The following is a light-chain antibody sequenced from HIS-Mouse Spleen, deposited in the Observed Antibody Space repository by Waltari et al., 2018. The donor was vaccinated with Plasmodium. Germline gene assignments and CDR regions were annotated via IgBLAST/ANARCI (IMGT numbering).Light chain of an antibody. V-gene: IGLV3-10*01. Sequence: SYELTQPPSVSVSPGQPARITCSGDTLPKTYAYGYQQKSGQAPVLVIYEDSKRPSGIPERFSGSSSGTMATLTISGAQVEDEADYYCYSTDSSGNHVVFGGGTKLTVL. CDR3: YSTDSSGNHVV. CDR2: EDS. CDR1: TLPKTY. J-gene: IGLJ2*01.